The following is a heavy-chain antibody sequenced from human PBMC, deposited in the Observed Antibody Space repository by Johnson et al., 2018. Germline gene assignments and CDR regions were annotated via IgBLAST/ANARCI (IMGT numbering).Heavy chain of an antibody. J-gene: IGHJ1*01. V-gene: IGHV3-23*04. CDR1: GFTFSSYA. CDR2: ISDSGGST. Sequence: VQLGECGGGLVQPGGSLRLSCVASGFTFSSYAMSWVRQAPGKGLEWVSTISDSGGSTYYADSGRGRFTISRDNTKKTVLLQMDSLRAEDTAVYFCAKDLGPLWGSGYRYFQHWGQGTLVTVSS. CDR3: AKDLGPLWGSGYRYFQH. D-gene: IGHD5-12*01.